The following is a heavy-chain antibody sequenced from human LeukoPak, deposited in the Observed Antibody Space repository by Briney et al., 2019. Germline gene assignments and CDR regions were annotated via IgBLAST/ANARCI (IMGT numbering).Heavy chain of an antibody. CDR3: ARGRPYGDLDYRFFDY. Sequence: PGGSLRLSCAASGFTFSSYAMHWVRQAPGKGLEWVAVISYDGSNKYYADSVKGRFTISRDNSKNTLYLQMNSLRAEDTAVYYCARGRPYGDLDYRFFDYWGQGTLVTVSS. J-gene: IGHJ4*02. CDR2: ISYDGSNK. CDR1: GFTFSSYA. V-gene: IGHV3-30-3*01. D-gene: IGHD4-17*01.